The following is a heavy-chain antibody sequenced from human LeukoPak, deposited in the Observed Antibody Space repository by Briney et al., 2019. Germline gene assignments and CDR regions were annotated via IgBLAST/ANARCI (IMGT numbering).Heavy chain of an antibody. CDR3: ARAPTSYYYFDY. CDR2: IWYDGSNK. J-gene: IGHJ4*02. D-gene: IGHD1-26*01. V-gene: IGHV3-33*01. CDR1: GFTFSSYG. Sequence: QAGGSLRLSCAASGFTFSSYGMHWVRQAPGKGLEWVAVIWYDGSNKYYADSVKGRFTISRDNSKNTLYLQMNSLRAEDTAVYYCARAPTSYYYFDYWGQGTLVTVSS.